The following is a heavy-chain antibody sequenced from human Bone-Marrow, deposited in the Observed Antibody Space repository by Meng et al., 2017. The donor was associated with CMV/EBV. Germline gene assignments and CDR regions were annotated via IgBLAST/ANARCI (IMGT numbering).Heavy chain of an antibody. J-gene: IGHJ6*02. Sequence: GESLKISCKASGYTFTSHYMHWVRQAPGQGLEWMGIINPSGGGTSYAQKFQGRVTMTRDTSTSTVYMELSSLRSEDTAVYYCAREVSTMTTSDMDVWGQGTTVTVSS. D-gene: IGHD4-11*01. CDR3: AREVSTMTTSDMDV. V-gene: IGHV1-46*01. CDR1: GYTFTSHY. CDR2: INPSGGGT.